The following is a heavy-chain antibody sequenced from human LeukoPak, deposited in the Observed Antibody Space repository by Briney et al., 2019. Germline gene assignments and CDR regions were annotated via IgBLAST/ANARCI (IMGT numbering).Heavy chain of an antibody. CDR2: IKSKTDGGTT. J-gene: IGHJ4*02. D-gene: IGHD1-20*01. V-gene: IGHV3-15*01. CDR3: TTDLCNWNLYYFDY. Sequence: PGGSLRLSCAASGFTFSNAWMSWVRQAPGKGLEWVGRIKSKTDGGTTDYAAPVKGRFTISRDDSKNTLYLQMNSLKTEDTAVYYCTTDLCNWNLYYFDYWGQGTLVTVSS. CDR1: GFTFSNAW.